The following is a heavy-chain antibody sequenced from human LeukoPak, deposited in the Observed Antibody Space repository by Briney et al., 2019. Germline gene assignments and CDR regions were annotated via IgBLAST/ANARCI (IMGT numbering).Heavy chain of an antibody. Sequence: SETLSLTCAVSGGSISSSNWWSWVRQPPGKGLEWIGEIYHSGSTNYNPSLKSRVTISVDTSKNQFSLKLSSVTAADTAVYYCARYHRGPLDAFDIWGQGTMVTVSS. CDR1: GGSISSSNW. CDR3: ARYHRGPLDAFDI. J-gene: IGHJ3*02. V-gene: IGHV4-4*02. CDR2: IYHSGST. D-gene: IGHD1-14*01.